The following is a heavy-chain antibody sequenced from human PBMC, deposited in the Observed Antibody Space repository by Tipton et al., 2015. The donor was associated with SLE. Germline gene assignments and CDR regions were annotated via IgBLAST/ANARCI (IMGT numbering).Heavy chain of an antibody. Sequence: GLVKPSQTLSLTCAISGDSVSSNSAAWNWIRQSPSRGLEWLGRTYYRSKWYNDYAVSVKSRITINPDTSKNQFSLKLSSVTAAGTAVYYCASPSSWYGGVAFDIWGQGTMVTVSS. V-gene: IGHV6-1*01. CDR2: TYYRSKWYN. CDR1: GDSVSSNSAA. J-gene: IGHJ3*02. D-gene: IGHD6-13*01. CDR3: ASPSSWYGGVAFDI.